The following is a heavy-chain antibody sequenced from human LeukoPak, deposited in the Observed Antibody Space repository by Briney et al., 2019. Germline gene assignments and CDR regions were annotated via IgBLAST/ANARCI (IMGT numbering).Heavy chain of an antibody. CDR3: ARWGGYSGYDSVY. J-gene: IGHJ4*02. CDR2: ISSSSSYI. V-gene: IGHV3-21*01. D-gene: IGHD5-12*01. CDR1: GFTFSSYS. Sequence: GGSLRLSCAASGFTFSSYSMNWVRQAPGKGLEWVSSISSSSSYIYYADSVKGRFTISRDNAKNSLYLQMNSLRAEDTAVYYCARWGGYSGYDSVYWGQGTLVTVSS.